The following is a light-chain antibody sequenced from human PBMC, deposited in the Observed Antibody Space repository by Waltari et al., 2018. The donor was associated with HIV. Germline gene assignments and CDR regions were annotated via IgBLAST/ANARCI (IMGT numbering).Light chain of an antibody. CDR3: QQLNVYPT. V-gene: IGKV1-9*01. CDR2: GAS. J-gene: IGKJ3*01. CDR1: QGISSY. Sequence: DIQLTQSPSFLSASEGDRVTITCRASQGISSYLAWYQQKLGKAPKLLNYGASTLPGGVPTRFSGSGSGTEFTLTISSLQPEDFATYYCQQLNVYPTFGPGTKVDFK.